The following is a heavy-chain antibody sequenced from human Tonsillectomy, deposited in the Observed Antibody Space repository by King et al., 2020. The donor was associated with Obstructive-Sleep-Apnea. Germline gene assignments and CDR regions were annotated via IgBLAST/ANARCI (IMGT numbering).Heavy chain of an antibody. V-gene: IGHV3-49*03. CDR2: IRCKAFGGTT. CDR1: GFIFGVCA. Sequence: VQLVESGGGLVQPGRSLRLSCTASGFIFGVCAIMWFRHAPGKGLEWVVVIRCKAFGGTTEYAASGEGRFTISRDDAKSIAYLEMNSLKTEDTAVYYCTRVKRAVAAIWFVRYYGMDVWGQGTTVTVSS. J-gene: IGHJ6*02. CDR3: TRVKRAVAAIWFVRYYGMDV. D-gene: IGHD6-19*01.